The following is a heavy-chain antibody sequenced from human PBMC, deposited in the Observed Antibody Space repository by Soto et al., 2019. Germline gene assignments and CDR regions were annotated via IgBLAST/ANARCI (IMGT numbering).Heavy chain of an antibody. D-gene: IGHD6-19*01. Sequence: EVQLLESGGGLVQPGGSLRLSCAASGFTFSSYAMNWVRQAPGKGLEWVSAISGSGGSTYYADSVKGRFTISRDNSKNSLYLQMNSLRAEDTAVYYCASRSSGWYFDYWGQGTLVTVSS. V-gene: IGHV3-23*01. J-gene: IGHJ4*02. CDR3: ASRSSGWYFDY. CDR1: GFTFSSYA. CDR2: ISGSGGST.